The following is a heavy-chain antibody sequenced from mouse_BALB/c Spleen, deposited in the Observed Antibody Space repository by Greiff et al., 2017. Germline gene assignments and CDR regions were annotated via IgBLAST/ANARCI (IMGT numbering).Heavy chain of an antibody. CDR1: GFNIKDYY. CDR3: ARDYFDY. V-gene: IGHV14-1*02. J-gene: IGHJ2*01. Sequence: EVQLVESGAELVKPGASVKLSCTASGFNIKDYYMHWVKQRPEQGLEWIGWIDPENGNTIYDPKFQGKASITADTSSNTAYLQLSSLTSEDTAVYYCARDYFDYWGQGTTLTVSS. CDR2: IDPENGNT.